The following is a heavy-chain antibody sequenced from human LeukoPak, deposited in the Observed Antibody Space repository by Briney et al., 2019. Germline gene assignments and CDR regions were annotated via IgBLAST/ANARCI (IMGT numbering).Heavy chain of an antibody. V-gene: IGHV3-21*01. Sequence: GGSLRLSCAASGFTSSSYSTNWVRQAPGKGLEWVSSISSSSSYIYYADPVKGRFTISRDNAKNSLYLQMNSLRAEDTAVYYCARDWGGSSSSRADFDYWGQGTLVTVSS. D-gene: IGHD6-6*01. CDR3: ARDWGGSSSSRADFDY. CDR2: ISSSSSYI. J-gene: IGHJ4*02. CDR1: GFTSSSYS.